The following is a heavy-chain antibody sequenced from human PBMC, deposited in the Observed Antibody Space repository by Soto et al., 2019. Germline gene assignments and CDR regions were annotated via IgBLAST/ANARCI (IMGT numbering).Heavy chain of an antibody. Sequence: SLTMSLPCVAAGNSVINDNYYWRRIRQPPGKGLEWIGYIYYSGTTNYNSYLKSRLSLSVEMSKNQFSLKLASVTAADTAVYFCARSQRGRTAFTVDYWGQGALVNVSS. J-gene: IGHJ4*02. V-gene: IGHV4-61*01. CDR2: IYYSGTT. CDR3: ARSQRGRTAFTVDY. D-gene: IGHD3-16*01. CDR1: GNSVINDNYY.